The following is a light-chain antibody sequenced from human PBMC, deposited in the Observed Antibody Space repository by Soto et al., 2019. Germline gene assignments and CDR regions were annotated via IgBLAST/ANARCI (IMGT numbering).Light chain of an antibody. CDR2: EVS. CDR1: SSDIGDYNS. CDR3: NSFTTSTTPYV. V-gene: IGLV2-14*03. J-gene: IGLJ1*01. Sequence: QSALTQPASVSGFLGQSITMSCTGSSSDIGDYNSVSWYQQHPGKAPKLIIYEVSHRPSGVSNRFSGSKSGNTASLTISGLQADDEADYYCNSFTTSTTPYVFGTGTKLTVL.